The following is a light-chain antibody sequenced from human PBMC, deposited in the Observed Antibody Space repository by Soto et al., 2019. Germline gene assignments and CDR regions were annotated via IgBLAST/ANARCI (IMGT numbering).Light chain of an antibody. V-gene: IGLV4-69*01. CDR1: SGHSSYA. J-gene: IGLJ2*01. CDR3: QTWGTGPVV. CDR2: LNSDGSH. Sequence: QLVLTQSPSASASLGASVKLTCSLSSGHSSYAIAWHQQRPEKGPRYLMMLNSDGSHNKGDGIPDRFSGSSSGAERYLTISSLQSEDEADYYCQTWGTGPVVLGGGTQLTVL.